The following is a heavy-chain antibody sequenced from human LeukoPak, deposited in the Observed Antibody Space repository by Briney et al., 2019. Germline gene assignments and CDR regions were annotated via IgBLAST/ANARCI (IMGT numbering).Heavy chain of an antibody. CDR1: GFTFSSYA. CDR2: ISGSGGST. D-gene: IGHD2-15*01. Sequence: PGGSLRLSCAASGFTFSSYAMSWVRQAPGKGLEWVSAISGSGGSTYYADSVKGRFTISRDNSKNTLYLQMNSLRAEDTAVYYCANLGAYGYCSGGSCYRSDCWGQGTLVTVSS. V-gene: IGHV3-23*01. J-gene: IGHJ4*02. CDR3: ANLGAYGYCSGGSCYRSDC.